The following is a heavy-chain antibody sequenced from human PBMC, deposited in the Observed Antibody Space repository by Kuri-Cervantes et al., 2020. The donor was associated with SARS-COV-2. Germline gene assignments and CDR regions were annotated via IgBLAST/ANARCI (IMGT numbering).Heavy chain of an antibody. Sequence: GESLKISCATSGFTVSSNYMRWVRQAPGKGLEWVSVIYSGGRTYYADSVKGRFTISRDNSKNTLYLQMNSLRAEDTAVYYCARAVRGAYCGGDCYPPNLYWYFDLWGRGTLVTVSS. CDR2: IYSGGRT. D-gene: IGHD2-21*02. CDR3: ARAVRGAYCGGDCYPPNLYWYFDL. V-gene: IGHV3-53*01. CDR1: GFTVSSNY. J-gene: IGHJ2*01.